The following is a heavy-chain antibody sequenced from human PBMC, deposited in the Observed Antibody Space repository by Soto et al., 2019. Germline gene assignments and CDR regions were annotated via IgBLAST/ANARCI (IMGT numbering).Heavy chain of an antibody. J-gene: IGHJ6*02. CDR1: GGSFSGYY. V-gene: IGHV4-34*01. CDR3: AEGNYYDSSGPDYYYYYGMDV. CDR2: INHSGST. D-gene: IGHD3-22*01. Sequence: SETLSLTCAVYGGSFSGYYWSWIRQPPGKGLEWIGEINHSGSTNYNPSLKSRVTISVDTSKNQFSLKLSSVTATDTAVYYCAEGNYYDSSGPDYYYYYGMDVWGQGTTVTVYS.